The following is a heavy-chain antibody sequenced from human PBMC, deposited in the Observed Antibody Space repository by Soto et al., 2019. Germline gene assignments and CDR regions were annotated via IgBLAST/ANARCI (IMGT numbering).Heavy chain of an antibody. CDR2: IYYSGSA. D-gene: IGHD1-26*01. V-gene: IGHV4-30-4*01. J-gene: IGHJ4*02. CDR3: ARETDHYSGNYATHFLDY. CDR1: GGSMSSRDYY. Sequence: TLSLTCTVSGGSMSSRDYYWSWIRQPPGKGLEWIGYIYYSGSAYYNPSLKSRVTMSLDTSRNQFSLKLRSVTAADTAVYYCARETDHYSGNYATHFLDYWGQGTLVTVSS.